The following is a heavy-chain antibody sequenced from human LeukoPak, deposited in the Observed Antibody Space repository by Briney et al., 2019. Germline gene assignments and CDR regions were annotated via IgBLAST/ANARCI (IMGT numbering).Heavy chain of an antibody. D-gene: IGHD4-11*01. CDR2: IYYSGST. Sequence: WETLSLTCTVSGGSISSHYWSWTRQPPGKGLEWIGYIYYSGSTNYNPSLKSRVTISVDTTKNQFSLKLSSVTAADTAVYYCARDSPTRSYYYYMDVWGKGTTVTVSS. CDR1: GGSISSHY. CDR3: ARDSPTRSYYYYMDV. J-gene: IGHJ6*03. V-gene: IGHV4-59*11.